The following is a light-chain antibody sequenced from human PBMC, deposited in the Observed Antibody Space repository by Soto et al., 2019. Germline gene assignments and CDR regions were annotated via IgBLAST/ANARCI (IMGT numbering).Light chain of an antibody. CDR1: QSVSNY. Sequence: EIVLTQSPATLSLSPGERATLSCRASQSVSNYLAWFQQKPGQAPRLLIYDASNRATGIPARFSGSGSGTDFTLTISSLEPEDFSVYYCQQRSSLPLLTFGGGTKVEI. V-gene: IGKV3-11*01. J-gene: IGKJ4*01. CDR3: QQRSSLPLLT. CDR2: DAS.